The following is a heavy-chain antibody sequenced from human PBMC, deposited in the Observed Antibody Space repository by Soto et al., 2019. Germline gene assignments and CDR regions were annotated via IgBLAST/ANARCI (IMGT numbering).Heavy chain of an antibody. D-gene: IGHD6-13*01. CDR1: GGTFSSYT. J-gene: IGHJ6*02. CDR3: ARDYIAAAGYYYYGMDV. V-gene: IGHV1-69*08. Sequence: QVQLVQSGAEVKKPGSSVKVSCKASGGTFSSYTISWVRQAPGQGLEWMGRIIPILGIANYAQKFQGRVTITADKSTSTAYMELSSLRSEDTAVYYCARDYIAAAGYYYYGMDVWGQGTTVTVSS. CDR2: IIPILGIA.